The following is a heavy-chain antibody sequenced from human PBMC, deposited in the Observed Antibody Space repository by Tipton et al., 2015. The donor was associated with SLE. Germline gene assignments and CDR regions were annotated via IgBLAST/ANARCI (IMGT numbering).Heavy chain of an antibody. D-gene: IGHD4-17*01. CDR2: INHNGDT. CDR3: ASLMTTVTFDAFDV. J-gene: IGHJ3*01. Sequence: TLSLTCTVSGDSMSSSSYYWGWIRQTPGKGLEWIGEINHNGDTNYNPSLRSRVTISVDTVRNQFSLKLYSVTVADTAMYYCASLMTTVTFDAFDVWGQGTMLTVSS. CDR1: GDSMSSSSYY. V-gene: IGHV4-39*07.